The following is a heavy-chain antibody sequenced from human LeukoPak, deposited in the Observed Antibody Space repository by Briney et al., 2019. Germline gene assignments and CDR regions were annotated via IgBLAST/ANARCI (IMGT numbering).Heavy chain of an antibody. V-gene: IGHV4-59*01. CDR2: IYYSGTT. D-gene: IGHD6-13*01. Sequence: KPSETLSLTCPVSGGSIDSNSWTWIRQPPGKGLEWIGYIYYSGTTNYNPSLKSRVTMSVDMSKNQFSLKLSSVTAADTAVYYCARRSSSWKNWFDPWGQGTLVTVSS. CDR3: ARRSSSWKNWFDP. J-gene: IGHJ5*02. CDR1: GGSIDSNS.